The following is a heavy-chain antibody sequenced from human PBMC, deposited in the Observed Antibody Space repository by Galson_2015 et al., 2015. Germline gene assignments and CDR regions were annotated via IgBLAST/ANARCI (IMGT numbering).Heavy chain of an antibody. CDR2: ISATGNSI. CDR3: AGEGRVVVPSPTYYYYMDV. J-gene: IGHJ6*03. V-gene: IGHV3-11*01. CDR1: GFTFRDSY. Sequence: SLRLSCAASGFTFRDSYMIWIRQAPGKGLEWVSYISATGNSIYYTDSVKGRFTISRDNAKNSLFLQMNSLRADDTAIYYCAGEGRVVVPSPTYYYYMDVWGKGATVTVSS. D-gene: IGHD2-15*01.